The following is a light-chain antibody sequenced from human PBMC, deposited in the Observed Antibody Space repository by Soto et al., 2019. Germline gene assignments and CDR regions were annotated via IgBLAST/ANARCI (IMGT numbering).Light chain of an antibody. Sequence: QSALTQPASVSGSPGQSIAISCTGTSSDVGAYDYVSWYQQHPGKAPKLMIYDVSNRPSGVSNRFSGSKSGNTASLTISGLQAEDEADYYCSSYTSCSTPLCVFGTGTKVTVL. J-gene: IGLJ1*01. V-gene: IGLV2-14*01. CDR1: SSDVGAYDY. CDR2: DVS. CDR3: SSYTSCSTPLCV.